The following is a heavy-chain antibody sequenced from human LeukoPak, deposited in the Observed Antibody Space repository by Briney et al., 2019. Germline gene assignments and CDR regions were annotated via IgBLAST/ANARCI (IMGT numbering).Heavy chain of an antibody. V-gene: IGHV3-30*19. CDR2: ILSDGSKE. J-gene: IGHJ4*02. CDR3: ARDLKPGIAAAGTGY. Sequence: GGSLRLSCAASGFTFSSYGMHWVRQAPGKGLEWVAVILSDGSKEFYTDSVKGRFTISRDNSKNTLYLQMNSLRAEDTAVYYCARDLKPGIAAAGTGYWGQGTLVTVSS. CDR1: GFTFSSYG. D-gene: IGHD6-13*01.